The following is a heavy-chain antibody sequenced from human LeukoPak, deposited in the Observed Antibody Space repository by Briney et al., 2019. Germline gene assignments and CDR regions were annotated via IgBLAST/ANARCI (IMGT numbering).Heavy chain of an antibody. J-gene: IGHJ4*02. V-gene: IGHV4-59*01. CDR3: ARVRDGYNPALDY. CDR2: LYYNGST. CDR1: GGSISSYY. D-gene: IGHD5-24*01. Sequence: SETLSLTCTVSGGSISSYYWRWIRQPPGKGLEWIGYLYYNGSTNYNPSLKSRVTISVDTSKNQFSLKLSSVTAADTAVYYCARVRDGYNPALDYWGQGTLVTVSS.